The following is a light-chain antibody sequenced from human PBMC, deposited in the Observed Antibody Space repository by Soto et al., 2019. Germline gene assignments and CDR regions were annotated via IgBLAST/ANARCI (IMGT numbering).Light chain of an antibody. V-gene: IGKV3-15*01. CDR3: QSYNNWAPLT. CDR1: QSVSSN. J-gene: IGKJ4*01. CDR2: GAS. Sequence: EIVMTQSPATLSVSPGERATLSCRASQSVSSNLAWYQQKPGQDPRLLIYGASTRATGIPPMFSGSRSGTDFTLTISSLQSEAFAVYYCQSYNNWAPLTFGGGTKVEIK.